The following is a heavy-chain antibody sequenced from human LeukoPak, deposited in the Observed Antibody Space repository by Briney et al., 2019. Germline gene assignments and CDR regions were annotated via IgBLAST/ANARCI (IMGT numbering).Heavy chain of an antibody. CDR1: GFTFSTYW. CDR2: IKQDGTEK. D-gene: IGHD1-1*01. CDR3: ARDKVDNAWTGSLFDY. V-gene: IGHV3-7*01. J-gene: IGHJ4*02. Sequence: PGWSLRLSCAPSGFTFSTYWMSWLRQAPGKGLEWVAIIKQDGTEKHYVDSVKGRFTISRENAKNSVYLQMNSLRAEDTAVYYCARDKVDNAWTGSLFDYWGQGTLVTVSS.